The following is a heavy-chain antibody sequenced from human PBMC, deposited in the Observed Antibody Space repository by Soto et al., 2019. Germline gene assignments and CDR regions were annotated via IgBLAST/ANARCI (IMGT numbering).Heavy chain of an antibody. CDR1: GFTFSSYA. CDR2: ISYDGSNK. V-gene: IGHV3-30-3*01. D-gene: IGHD3-9*01. J-gene: IGHJ6*02. CDR3: ARGAPPPGALRYFDWPYPYYYYGMDV. Sequence: GGSLRLSCAASGFTFSSYAMHWVRQAPGKGLEWVAVISYDGSNKYYADSVKGRFTISRDNSKNTLYLQMNSLRAEDTAVYYCARGAPPPGALRYFDWPYPYYYYGMDVWGQGTTVTVSS.